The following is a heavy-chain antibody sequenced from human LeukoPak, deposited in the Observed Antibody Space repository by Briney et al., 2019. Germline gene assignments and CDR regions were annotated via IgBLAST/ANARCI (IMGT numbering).Heavy chain of an antibody. CDR2: ISSSSSYI. D-gene: IGHD5-18*01. J-gene: IGHJ4*02. CDR3: ARVGDVDTAMVSYYFDY. Sequence: GGSLRLSCAASGFTFSSYSMNWVRQAPGKGLEWVSSISSSSSYIYYADSVKGRFTISRDNAKNSLYLQMNSLRAEDTAVYYCARVGDVDTAMVSYYFDYWGQGTLVTVS. V-gene: IGHV3-21*01. CDR1: GFTFSSYS.